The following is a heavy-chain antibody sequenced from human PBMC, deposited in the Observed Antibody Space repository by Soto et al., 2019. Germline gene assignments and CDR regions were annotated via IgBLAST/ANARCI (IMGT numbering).Heavy chain of an antibody. CDR1: GYSFTSFY. J-gene: IGHJ4*02. D-gene: IGHD2-21*01. CDR2: INPNGGST. V-gene: IGHV1-46*01. CDR3: ARAIPHFDY. Sequence: QVQLVQSGAEVKEPGASVKISCKPSGYSFTSFYMHWVRQAPGQGLEWVGTINPNGGSTTYAQKFQGRVTMTRDTSTSTLYMDLSGLRSEDTAVYYCARAIPHFDYWGQGTLVTVSS.